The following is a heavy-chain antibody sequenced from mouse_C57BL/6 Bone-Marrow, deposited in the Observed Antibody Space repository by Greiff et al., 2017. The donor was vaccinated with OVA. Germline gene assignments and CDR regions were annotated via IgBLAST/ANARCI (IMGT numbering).Heavy chain of an antibody. V-gene: IGHV1-55*01. CDR1: GYTFTSYW. CDR3: AQGTYDYAFDY. CDR2: IHPGSGST. D-gene: IGHD2-4*01. J-gene: IGHJ2*01. Sequence: VKLQQPGAELVKPGASVKMSCKASGYTFTSYWITWVRQRPGQGLEWIGDIHPGSGSTNYNEKFKSKATLTVDTSSSTAYMQLSSLTSEDSAVYYCAQGTYDYAFDYWGQGTTLTVSS.